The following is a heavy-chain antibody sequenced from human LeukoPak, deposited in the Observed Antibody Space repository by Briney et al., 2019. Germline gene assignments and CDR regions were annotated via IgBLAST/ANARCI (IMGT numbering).Heavy chain of an antibody. V-gene: IGHV1-69*04. J-gene: IGHJ5*02. CDR3: ARAFYGSGSYYLSP. D-gene: IGHD3-10*01. Sequence: PVKVSCEASGGTFSSHAISWVRQAPGQGLEWMGRIIPILGIANYAQKFQGRVTITADKSTSTAYMELSSLRSEDTAVYYCARAFYGSGSYYLSPWGQGTLVTVSS. CDR1: GGTFSSHA. CDR2: IIPILGIA.